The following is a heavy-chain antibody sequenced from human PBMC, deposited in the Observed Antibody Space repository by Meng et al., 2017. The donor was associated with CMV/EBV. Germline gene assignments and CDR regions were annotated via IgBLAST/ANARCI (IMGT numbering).Heavy chain of an antibody. D-gene: IGHD6-6*01. J-gene: IGHJ5*02. CDR3: ARDYSGRAPRPGFDP. CDR2: IIPIFGTA. V-gene: IGHV1-69*12. CDR1: GGTFSSYS. Sequence: VRLVQSGAEVKKHGASVKVSCKASGGTFSSYSISWVRQAPGQGLEWMGGIIPIFGTANYAQKFQGRVTITADESTSTAYMELSSLRSEDTAVYYCARDYSGRAPRPGFDPWGQGTLVTVSS.